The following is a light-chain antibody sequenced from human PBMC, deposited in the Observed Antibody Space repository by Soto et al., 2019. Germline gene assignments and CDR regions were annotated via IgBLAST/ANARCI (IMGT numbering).Light chain of an antibody. V-gene: IGKV3-20*01. J-gene: IGKJ2*01. Sequence: EIVLTQFPGTLSLSPGERATLSCRPSQSLSSSYVVWYQQKPGQAPRLLIYAASRRATGIPDRFSGSGSATEYTLTISRSEPEDSAVYYCQQQGTFGQGTKLEIK. CDR1: QSLSSSY. CDR2: AAS. CDR3: QQQGT.